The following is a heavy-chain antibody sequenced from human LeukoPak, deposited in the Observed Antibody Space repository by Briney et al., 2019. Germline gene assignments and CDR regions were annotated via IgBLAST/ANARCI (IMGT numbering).Heavy chain of an antibody. Sequence: SDTLSLTRTVSGGSFSIHYWRWIPHPPGSGLESHGYITYSGSTAYTPSPNSRVTMSLDTSKNHFSLNLHSATAAATAVYYCARAVITFGAAVAKGFDCWGQGTLVTVSS. CDR3: ARAVITFGAAVAKGFDC. J-gene: IGHJ4*02. CDR1: GGSFSIHY. V-gene: IGHV4-59*11. CDR2: ITYSGST. D-gene: IGHD3-16*01.